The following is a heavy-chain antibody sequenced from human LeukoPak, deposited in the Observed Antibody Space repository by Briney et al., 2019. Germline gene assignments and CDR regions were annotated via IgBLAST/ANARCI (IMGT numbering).Heavy chain of an antibody. V-gene: IGHV3-48*03. J-gene: IGHJ5*02. CDR2: ISSSGSPI. D-gene: IGHD6-19*01. CDR1: GLTFSSYE. Sequence: PGGSLRLSCAAFGLTFSSYEMNWVRQAPGKGLEWVSYISSSGSPIYYADSVKGRFTISRDNAKNSLFLQMNSLRAEDTAVYYCARSDTGIAVAGTSGLSWFDPWGQGTLVTVSS. CDR3: ARSDTGIAVAGTSGLSWFDP.